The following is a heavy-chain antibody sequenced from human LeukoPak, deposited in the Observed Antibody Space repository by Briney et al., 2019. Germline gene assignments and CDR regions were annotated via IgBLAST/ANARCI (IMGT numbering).Heavy chain of an antibody. D-gene: IGHD1-26*01. J-gene: IGHJ4*02. CDR2: IKQDGSEK. V-gene: IGHV3-7*03. CDR3: ARDPVWGGSYYDY. CDR1: GFTFSSYW. Sequence: GGSLRLSCAASGFTFSSYWMSWVRQAPGKGLEWVANIKQDGSEKYYVDSVKGRFTISRDNAKDSLYLQMNSLRAEDTAVYYCARDPVWGGSYYDYWGQGTLVTVSS.